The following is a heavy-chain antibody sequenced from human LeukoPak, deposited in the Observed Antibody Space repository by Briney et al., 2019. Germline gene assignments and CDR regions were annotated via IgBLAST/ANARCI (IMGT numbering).Heavy chain of an antibody. V-gene: IGHV4-34*01. CDR3: ARLTYYYGSGSYPY. Sequence: PSETLSLTCAVYGVSFSGYYWSWLRQPPGKGLEWIGEINHSGGTNYNPSLKSRVTISVDTSKNQFSLKLSSVTAADTAVYYCARLTYYYGSGSYPYWGQGTLVTVSS. J-gene: IGHJ4*02. CDR2: INHSGGT. D-gene: IGHD3-10*01. CDR1: GVSFSGYY.